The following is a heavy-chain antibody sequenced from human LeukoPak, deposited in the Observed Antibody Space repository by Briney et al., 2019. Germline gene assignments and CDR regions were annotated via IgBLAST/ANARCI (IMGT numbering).Heavy chain of an antibody. CDR1: GGSISSGGYY. Sequence: SETLSLTCTVSGGSISSGGYYWSWIRQHPGKGLEWIGYIYYSGSTYYNPSLKSRVTISVDTSKNQFSLKLSSVTAADTAVYYCARARSDSSGYYYWGQGTLVPVSS. V-gene: IGHV4-31*03. CDR2: IYYSGST. D-gene: IGHD3-22*01. CDR3: ARARSDSSGYYY. J-gene: IGHJ4*02.